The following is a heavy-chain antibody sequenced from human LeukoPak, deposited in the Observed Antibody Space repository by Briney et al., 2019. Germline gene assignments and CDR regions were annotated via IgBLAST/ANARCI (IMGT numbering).Heavy chain of an antibody. J-gene: IGHJ4*02. Sequence: GGSLRLSCAASGFTFSSYSMNWVRQAPGKGLEWVSSISSSSSYIYYADSVKGRFTISRDNAKNSLYLQMNSLRAEGTAVYYCAKEPVWLGAAHFDYWGQGTLVTVSS. CDR1: GFTFSSYS. V-gene: IGHV3-21*04. D-gene: IGHD5-12*01. CDR3: AKEPVWLGAAHFDY. CDR2: ISSSSSYI.